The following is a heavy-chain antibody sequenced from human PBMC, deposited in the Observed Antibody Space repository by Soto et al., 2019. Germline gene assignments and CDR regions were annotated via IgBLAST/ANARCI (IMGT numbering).Heavy chain of an antibody. CDR1: ECTIISDA. CDR2: ISANGDIT. Sequence: GRPKRVSCRATECTIISDARNWVSKNPGKGLEWVSAISANGDITYYADSVKGRFTISRDNSKNTLSLQVNSLRAEDTAVYYCAKSPRSGYEPPWDYWGQGTQVTVSS. J-gene: IGHJ4*02. CDR3: AKSPRSGYEPPWDY. D-gene: IGHD5-12*01. V-gene: IGHV3-23*01.